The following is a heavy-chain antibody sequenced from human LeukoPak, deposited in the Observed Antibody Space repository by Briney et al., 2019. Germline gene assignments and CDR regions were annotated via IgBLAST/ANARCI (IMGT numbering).Heavy chain of an antibody. D-gene: IGHD2-15*01. CDR2: INPNSGGT. J-gene: IGHJ4*02. Sequence: ASVKVSCKASGYTFTGYYMHWVRQAPGQGLEWMGWINPNSGGTNYAQKFQGRVTMTRDTSISTAYMELSRLRSDDTAVYYCARKRDSGGSLDYWGQGTLVTVSS. V-gene: IGHV1-2*02. CDR1: GYTFTGYY. CDR3: ARKRDSGGSLDY.